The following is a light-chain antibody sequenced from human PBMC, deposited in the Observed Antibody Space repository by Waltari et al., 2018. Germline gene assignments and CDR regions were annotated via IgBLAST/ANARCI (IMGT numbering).Light chain of an antibody. Sequence: QSVLTQPPSVSAAPGQKVTISCSGSSSNIGNNSVSWYQQLPGTAPKLLIYDNNKRPSGIPDRFPGSKSGTSATLGITGLQTGDEADYYCGTWDSSLSAVVFGGGTKLTVL. CDR1: SSNIGNNS. CDR3: GTWDSSLSAVV. J-gene: IGLJ2*01. V-gene: IGLV1-51*01. CDR2: DNN.